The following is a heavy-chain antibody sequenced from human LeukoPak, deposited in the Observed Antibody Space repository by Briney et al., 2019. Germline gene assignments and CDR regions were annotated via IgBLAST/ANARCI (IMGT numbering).Heavy chain of an antibody. J-gene: IGHJ4*02. V-gene: IGHV3-48*01. CDR2: VGISSGNT. CDR1: GLTFSDYS. D-gene: IGHD2-2*01. CDR3: ARDTKYAFDN. Sequence: GGSLRLSCAASGLTFSDYSMNWVRQAPGKGLEWISYVGISSGNTKYAGSVKGRFTISGDKAKNSLYLQMNSLRVEDTAVYYCARDTKYAFDNWGQGTLVTVSS.